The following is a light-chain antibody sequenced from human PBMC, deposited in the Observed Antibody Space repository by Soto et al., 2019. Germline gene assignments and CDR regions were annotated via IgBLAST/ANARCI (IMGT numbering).Light chain of an antibody. Sequence: ALTQPASVSGSPGQSITISCTGTSSDVGGYNYVSWYQQHPGKAPKLMIYEVSNRPSGVSNRFSGSKSGNTASLTISGLQAEDEADYYCCSFAGTGTQYVFGTGTKVTVL. CDR3: CSFAGTGTQYV. J-gene: IGLJ1*01. CDR1: SSDVGGYNY. V-gene: IGLV2-14*01. CDR2: EVS.